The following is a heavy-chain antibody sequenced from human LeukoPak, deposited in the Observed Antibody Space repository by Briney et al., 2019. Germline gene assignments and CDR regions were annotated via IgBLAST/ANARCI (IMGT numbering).Heavy chain of an antibody. CDR3: AKARGQQLEIGFDY. CDR2: ISSGSSYI. J-gene: IGHJ4*02. Sequence: GGSLRLSCAASGFTFSTYSMNWVRQAPGKGLEWVSSISSGSSYIYYADSVKGRFTISRDNAKNSLYLQMNSLRAEDTAVYYCAKARGQQLEIGFDYWGQGTLVTVSS. V-gene: IGHV3-21*04. D-gene: IGHD6-13*01. CDR1: GFTFSTYS.